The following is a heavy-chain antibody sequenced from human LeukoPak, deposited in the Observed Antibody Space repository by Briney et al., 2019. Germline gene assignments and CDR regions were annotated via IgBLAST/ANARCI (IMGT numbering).Heavy chain of an antibody. V-gene: IGHV1-69*13. CDR3: AKVIAAAGTGLNYYFFGMDV. D-gene: IGHD6-13*01. Sequence: GASVKVSCKASGGTISTYAITWVRQAPGQGLEWMGGIIPIFNTANYAQKFQGRVTITADESTSTAYMELSSLGSEDTAVYYCAKVIAAAGTGLNYYFFGMDVWGQGTTVTVSS. CDR1: GGTISTYA. CDR2: IIPIFNTA. J-gene: IGHJ6*02.